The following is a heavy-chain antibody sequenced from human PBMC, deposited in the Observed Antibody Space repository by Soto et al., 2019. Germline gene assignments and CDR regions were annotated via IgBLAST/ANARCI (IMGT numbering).Heavy chain of an antibody. Sequence: PGGSLRLSCAASGFTFSSYGMHWVRQAPGKGLEWVAVISYDGSNKYYAGSVKGRFTISRDNSKNTLYLQMNSLRAEDTAVYYCAKVPDYGDYDGYFDYWGQGTLVTVS. J-gene: IGHJ4*02. CDR2: ISYDGSNK. V-gene: IGHV3-30*18. CDR1: GFTFSSYG. D-gene: IGHD4-17*01. CDR3: AKVPDYGDYDGYFDY.